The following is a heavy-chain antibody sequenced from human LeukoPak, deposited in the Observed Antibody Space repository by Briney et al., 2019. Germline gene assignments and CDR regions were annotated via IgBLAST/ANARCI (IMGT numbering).Heavy chain of an antibody. J-gene: IGHJ5*02. Sequence: KSSETLSLTCTVSGGSMTNNTFYWGWIRQPPGKGLEWIGSIHHTGPTYYNPSLKSRVTISVDTSKNQFSLKLSSVTAADTAVYYCARVLIWFGQLQNWFDPWGPGTLVTVSS. CDR2: IHHTGPT. D-gene: IGHD3-10*01. CDR1: GGSMTNNTFY. V-gene: IGHV4-39*07. CDR3: ARVLIWFGQLQNWFDP.